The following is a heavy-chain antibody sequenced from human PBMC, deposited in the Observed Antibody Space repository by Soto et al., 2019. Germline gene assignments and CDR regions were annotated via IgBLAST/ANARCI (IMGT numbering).Heavy chain of an antibody. Sequence: ASVKLSCKASGYTFTSYGISWVRQAPGQGLEWMGWISAYNGNTNYAQKLQGRVTMTTDTSTSTAYMELRSLRSDDTAVYYCARDALSYCSGGSCHLYGMDVWGQGTTVTVSS. CDR1: GYTFTSYG. D-gene: IGHD2-15*01. J-gene: IGHJ6*02. CDR2: ISAYNGNT. CDR3: ARDALSYCSGGSCHLYGMDV. V-gene: IGHV1-18*01.